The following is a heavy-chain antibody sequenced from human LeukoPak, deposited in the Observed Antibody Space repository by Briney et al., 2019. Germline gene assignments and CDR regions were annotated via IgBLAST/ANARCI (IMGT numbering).Heavy chain of an antibody. CDR1: GGSISSSSYY. D-gene: IGHD6-13*01. Sequence: PSETLSLTRTVSGGSISSSSYYWGWIRQPPGKGLEWIGSIYYSGSTYYNPSLKSRVTISVDTAKNQFSLKLSSVTAADTAVYYCASEGGVAYSSSWYTYNWFDPWGQGTLVTVSS. V-gene: IGHV4-39*01. CDR2: IYYSGST. CDR3: ASEGGVAYSSSWYTYNWFDP. J-gene: IGHJ5*02.